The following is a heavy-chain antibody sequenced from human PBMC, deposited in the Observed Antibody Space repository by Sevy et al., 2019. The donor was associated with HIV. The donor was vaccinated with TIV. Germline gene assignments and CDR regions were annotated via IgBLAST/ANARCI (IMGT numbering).Heavy chain of an antibody. CDR3: AREQGPFDAFDI. V-gene: IGHV3-33*01. CDR1: GFILSNYG. Sequence: GGSLRLSCAASGFILSNYGMHWVRQAPGKGLEWVAVIWRDGTNKFYADSVKGRFTFSRDDSKSTLFLQMNSLRADDTAIYYCAREQGPFDAFDIWGQETMVTVSS. CDR2: IWRDGTNK. J-gene: IGHJ3*02.